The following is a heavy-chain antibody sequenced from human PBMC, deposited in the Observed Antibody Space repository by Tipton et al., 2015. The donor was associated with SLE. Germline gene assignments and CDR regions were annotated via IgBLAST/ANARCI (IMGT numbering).Heavy chain of an antibody. CDR3: AREVEGYSSDWYYYYYMDV. J-gene: IGHJ6*03. CDR2: IYTSGST. D-gene: IGHD6-19*01. CDR1: GGSVTNYY. V-gene: IGHV4-4*08. Sequence: TLSLTCSVSGGSVTNYYWSWIRQPPGKGLEWIGYIYTSGSTNYNPSLKSRVTISVDTSKNQFSLKLSSVTAADTAVYYCAREVEGYSSDWYYYYYMDVWGKGTTVTVSS.